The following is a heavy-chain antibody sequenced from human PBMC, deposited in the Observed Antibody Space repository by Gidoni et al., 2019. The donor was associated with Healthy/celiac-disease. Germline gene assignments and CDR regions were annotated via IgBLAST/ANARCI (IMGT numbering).Heavy chain of an antibody. J-gene: IGHJ4*02. D-gene: IGHD3-22*01. Sequence: EVQPVESGGGLVQPGGSLRLSCSASGFPFSSYAMHWVRQDPGKGLEDVSAIRSNWGSTYYADSVKDRVTISRDNTKNTLYLQMSSLRAEDKAVYYCGKMGYYDSRGYRDYWGQGTLVTVSS. CDR2: IRSNWGST. V-gene: IGHV3-64D*06. CDR3: GKMGYYDSRGYRDY. CDR1: GFPFSSYA.